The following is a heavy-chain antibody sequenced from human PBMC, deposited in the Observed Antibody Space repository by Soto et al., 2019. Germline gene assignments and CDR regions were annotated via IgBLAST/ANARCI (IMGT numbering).Heavy chain of an antibody. CDR2: IHSSGSN. V-gene: IGHV4-4*07. J-gene: IGHJ5*02. CDR3: VKNVAAVGPDWFGP. D-gene: IGHD6-13*01. CDR1: GGSTSDSY. Sequence: QVQLQESGPGLVKPSETLSLICTVSGGSTSDSYWSWNRQTAAKRLEWIGRIHSSGSNYYNPSLKSRVDMSVDRSHNQISLELRSVTVADTATYYCVKNVAAVGPDWFGPWGQGTLVTVS.